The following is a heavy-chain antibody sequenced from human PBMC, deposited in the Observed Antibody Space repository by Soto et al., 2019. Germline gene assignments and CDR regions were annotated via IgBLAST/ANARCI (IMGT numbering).Heavy chain of an antibody. D-gene: IGHD6-19*01. Sequence: QVQLVQSGAEVKKPGASVKVSCKASGYTFTSYAMHWVRQAPGQRLEWMGWINAGNGNTKYSQKFQGRVTITRDTSASTAYMEPSSLRSEDTAVYYCARERIAVAGIPFDYWVQGTLVTVSS. V-gene: IGHV1-3*01. CDR3: ARERIAVAGIPFDY. CDR2: INAGNGNT. J-gene: IGHJ4*02. CDR1: GYTFTSYA.